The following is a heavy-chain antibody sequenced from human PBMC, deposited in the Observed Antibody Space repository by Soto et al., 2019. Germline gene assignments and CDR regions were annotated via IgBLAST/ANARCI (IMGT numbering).Heavy chain of an antibody. CDR2: ISGSGGST. Sequence: EVQLLESGGGLVQPGGSLRLSCAASGFTFSSYAMTWVRQAPGKGLEWVSAISGSGGSTYYADSVKGRFTISRDNSKNPLYLQMTSLRAEDTAVYYCAKLGIAVAGIMDCWGQGTLVTVSS. CDR3: AKLGIAVAGIMDC. CDR1: GFTFSSYA. V-gene: IGHV3-23*01. J-gene: IGHJ4*02. D-gene: IGHD6-19*01.